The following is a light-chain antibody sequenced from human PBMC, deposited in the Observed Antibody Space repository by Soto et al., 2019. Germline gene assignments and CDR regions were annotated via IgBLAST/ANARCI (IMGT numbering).Light chain of an antibody. CDR3: AAWDDSINGVV. V-gene: IGLV1-44*01. Sequence: QSVLPQPPSASGSPGQTIAISCSGGSSNNGSHTVNWYQQLPGTAPKLLNYSNTQRPSGVPDRFSGSKSSTSASLAISGLQSEYEGDYYCAAWDDSINGVVFGVGTKLTVL. CDR2: SNT. CDR1: SSNNGSHT. J-gene: IGLJ2*01.